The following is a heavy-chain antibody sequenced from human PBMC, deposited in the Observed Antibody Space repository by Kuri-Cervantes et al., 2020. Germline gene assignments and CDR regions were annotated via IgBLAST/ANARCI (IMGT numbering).Heavy chain of an antibody. D-gene: IGHD3-10*01. Sequence: ASVKVSCKASGYTFTSYAMNWVRPAPGQGLEWMGWINTNTGNPTYAQGFTGRFVYSLDTSVSTAYLQISSLQAEDTAVYYCARERRITMVRGVWRDAFDIWGQGTMVTVSS. J-gene: IGHJ3*02. V-gene: IGHV7-4-1*02. CDR3: ARERRITMVRGVWRDAFDI. CDR1: GYTFTSYA. CDR2: INTNTGNP.